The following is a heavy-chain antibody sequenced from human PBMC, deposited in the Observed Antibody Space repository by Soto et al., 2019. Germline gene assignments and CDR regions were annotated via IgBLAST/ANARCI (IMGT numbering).Heavy chain of an antibody. CDR1: GFTFSTYG. J-gene: IGHJ5*02. V-gene: IGHV3-30*03. CDR2: ISNDGNNK. CDR3: ARDLLITTSGSPLGWFDP. Sequence: QVQLVESGGGVVQPGRSLRLSCAASGFTFSTYGMHWVRQAPGKGLDWVALISNDGNNKYYIASVKGRFTISRDNSKNTLYLQMNSLTPDDTAVYYCARDLLITTSGSPLGWFDPWGQGTLVTVSS. D-gene: IGHD3-22*01.